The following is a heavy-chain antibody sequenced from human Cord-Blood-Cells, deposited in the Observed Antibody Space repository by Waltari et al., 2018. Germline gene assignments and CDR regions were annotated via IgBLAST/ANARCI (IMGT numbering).Heavy chain of an antibody. CDR1: GGSFSGYS. D-gene: IGHD3-9*01. CDR3: ARVAGLRYFDWLLYYFDY. V-gene: IGHV4-34*01. CDR2: INHSGST. Sequence: QVQLQQWGAGLLKPSETLSLTCAVYGGSFSGYSWSWTRQPPGKGLEWIGEINHSGSTNYNPSLKSRVTISVDTSKNQFSLKLSSVTAADTAVYYCARVAGLRYFDWLLYYFDYWGQGTLVTVSS. J-gene: IGHJ4*02.